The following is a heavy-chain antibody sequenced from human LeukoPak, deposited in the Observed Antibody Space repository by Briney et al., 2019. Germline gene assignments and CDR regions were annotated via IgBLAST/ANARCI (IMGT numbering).Heavy chain of an antibody. J-gene: IGHJ4*02. D-gene: IGHD3-10*01. CDR3: ASGTASGYFDY. Sequence: GGSLRLSCAASGYTVSSNYMSWVRQAPGKGLEWVSVIYSGGSTYYADSVKGRFTISRDNSKNTLYLQMNSLRAEDTAVYYCASGTASGYFDYWGQGTLVTVSS. CDR2: IYSGGST. V-gene: IGHV3-66*01. CDR1: GYTVSSNY.